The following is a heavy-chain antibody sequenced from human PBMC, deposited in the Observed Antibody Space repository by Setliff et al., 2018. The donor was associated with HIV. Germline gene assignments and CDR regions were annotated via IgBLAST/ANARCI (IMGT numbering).Heavy chain of an antibody. V-gene: IGHV4-59*01. CDR3: ARSGYTSGFYWVFGAFGV. Sequence: SETLSPTSPLSAGSMSNYYWSLSRQPPGRRLGWTASNPYSDSSQYNRSLQSRVTMSVDTSTKQFSLYLSCVNDADTAVYYCARSGYTSGFYWVFGAFGVWGQGKLVTVSS. J-gene: IGHJ3*01. CDR1: AGSMSNYY. D-gene: IGHD3-22*01. CDR2: NPYSDSS.